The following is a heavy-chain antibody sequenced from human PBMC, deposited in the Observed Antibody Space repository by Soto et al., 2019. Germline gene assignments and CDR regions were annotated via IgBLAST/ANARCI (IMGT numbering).Heavy chain of an antibody. CDR2: IGSSGLSV. V-gene: IGHV3-11*01. D-gene: IGHD2-2*01. Sequence: QVHLVESGGGLVKPGGSLRLSCAASGFTFSDYQMSWIRQAPGKGLEWVSYIGSSGLSVYYEDSVKGRFTISRDNANNSLYLQMNSLRAEDSAVYYCARDLLQLLSHHYDYYYLDVWGKGTKVSGSS. J-gene: IGHJ6*03. CDR1: GFTFSDYQ. CDR3: ARDLLQLLSHHYDYYYLDV.